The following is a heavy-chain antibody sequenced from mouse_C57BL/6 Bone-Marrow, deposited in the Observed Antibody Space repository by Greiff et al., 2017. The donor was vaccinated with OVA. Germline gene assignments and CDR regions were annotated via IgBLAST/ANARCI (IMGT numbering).Heavy chain of an antibody. CDR3: ARHKLGYYFDY. V-gene: IGHV5-9*01. D-gene: IGHD4-1*01. CDR2: ISGGGGNT. Sequence: EVKVEESGGGLVKPGGSLKLSCAASGFTFSSYTMSWVRQTPEKRLEWVATISGGGGNTYYPDSVKGRFTISRDNAKNTLYLQMSSLRSEDTALYYCARHKLGYYFDYWGQGTTLTVSS. J-gene: IGHJ2*01. CDR1: GFTFSSYT.